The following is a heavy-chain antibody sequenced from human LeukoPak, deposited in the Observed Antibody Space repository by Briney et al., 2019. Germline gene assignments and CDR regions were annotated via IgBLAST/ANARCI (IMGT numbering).Heavy chain of an antibody. V-gene: IGHV3-7*03. CDR2: IGRDGSEI. D-gene: IGHD1-14*01. CDR3: AARTRGPIDY. Sequence: GGSLRLSCATSGFAFSNYWMTWVRQAPGKGLECVANIGRDGSEIYYVDSVRGRFTVSRDNAGNSLFLQMNSLRAEDTAVYYCAARTRGPIDYWVQGTLVTVSS. CDR1: GFAFSNYW. J-gene: IGHJ4*02.